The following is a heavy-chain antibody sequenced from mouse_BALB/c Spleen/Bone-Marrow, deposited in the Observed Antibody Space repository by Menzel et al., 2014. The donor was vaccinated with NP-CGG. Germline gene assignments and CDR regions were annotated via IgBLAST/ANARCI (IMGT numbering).Heavy chain of an antibody. CDR2: IYPSDSET. D-gene: IGHD1-3*01. CDR3: ARRYNAPLAY. J-gene: IGHJ3*01. CDR1: GYSFTSYW. Sequence: VQLQQSGSQLVRPGASVKISCKASGYSFTSYWMHWVKQRPGQGLEWIGMIYPSDSETKLNQKLKDKATLTVDKSSSTAYLQLSSPTSKDCAGCYWARRYNAPLAYWGQGTLVTVSA. V-gene: IGHV1S126*01.